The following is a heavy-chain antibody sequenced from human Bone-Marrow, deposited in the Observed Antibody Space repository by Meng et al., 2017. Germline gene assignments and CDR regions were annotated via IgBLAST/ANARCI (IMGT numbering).Heavy chain of an antibody. D-gene: IGHD2-15*01. V-gene: IGHV3-30*04. CDR1: GFTFRSYG. Sequence: GGSLRLSCAVSGFTFRSYGMDWARQAPGKGLEWVAVISNDGSNKWYADSVKGRFTISRDNSKNTLYLQMNSLRAEDTAVYYCARGLGYCSGGSCYSDYWGQGTLVTVSS. CDR3: ARGLGYCSGGSCYSDY. J-gene: IGHJ4*02. CDR2: ISNDGSNK.